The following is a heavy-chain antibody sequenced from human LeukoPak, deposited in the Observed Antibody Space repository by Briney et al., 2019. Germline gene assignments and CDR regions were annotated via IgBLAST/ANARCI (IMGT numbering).Heavy chain of an antibody. CDR3: ARDVAGNTFDY. V-gene: IGHV4-38-2*02. Sequence: SETLSLTCTVSGYSITSGYYWGWIRPPPGKGLEWLGSIYYSGDTYNNPPLKSRVTISVDTAKSQFSLRLTSMTAADTAVYYCARDVAGNTFDYWGQGTLVTVSS. CDR2: IYYSGDT. J-gene: IGHJ4*02. CDR1: GYSITSGYY. D-gene: IGHD5-12*01.